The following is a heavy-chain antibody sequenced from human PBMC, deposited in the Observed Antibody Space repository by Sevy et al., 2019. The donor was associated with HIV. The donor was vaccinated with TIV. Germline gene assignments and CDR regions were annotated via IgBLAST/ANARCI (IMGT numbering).Heavy chain of an antibody. CDR3: ARGLGGG. V-gene: IGHV4-34*01. CDR1: GGSFSGYY. Sequence: SETLSLTCAVYGGSFSGYYWSWIRQPPGKGLEWIGEINHSGSTNYNPSLKSRVTISVDTSKNQFSLKLSSVTAADTAVYYCARGLGGGWGQGTLVTVSS. J-gene: IGHJ4*02. D-gene: IGHD2-15*01. CDR2: INHSGST.